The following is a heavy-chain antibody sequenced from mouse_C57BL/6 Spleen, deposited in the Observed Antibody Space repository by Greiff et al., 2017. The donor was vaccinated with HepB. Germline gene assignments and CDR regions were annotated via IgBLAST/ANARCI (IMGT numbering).Heavy chain of an antibody. CDR2: ISSGSSTI. CDR1: GFTFSDYG. Sequence: EVQLQESGGGLVKPGGSLKLSCAASGFTFSDYGMHWVRQAPEKGLEWVAYISSGSSTIYYADTVKGRFTISRDNAKNTLFLQMTSLRSEDTAMYYCAKIYDGYLMDYWGQGTSVTVSS. V-gene: IGHV5-17*01. D-gene: IGHD2-3*01. J-gene: IGHJ4*01. CDR3: AKIYDGYLMDY.